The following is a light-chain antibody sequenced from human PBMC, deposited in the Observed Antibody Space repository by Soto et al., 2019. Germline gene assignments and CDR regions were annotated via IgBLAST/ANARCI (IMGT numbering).Light chain of an antibody. CDR3: SSYAGSNIGV. CDR1: SSDVGGYNF. J-gene: IGLJ2*01. CDR2: EVS. Sequence: QSALTQPPSASGSPGQSVTISCTGTSSDVGGYNFVSWYQQHPGKAPKLMIYEVSERPSGVPDRFSGSKSGNTASLTVSGLQAEDEADYCCSSYAGSNIGVFGGGTKLTVL. V-gene: IGLV2-8*01.